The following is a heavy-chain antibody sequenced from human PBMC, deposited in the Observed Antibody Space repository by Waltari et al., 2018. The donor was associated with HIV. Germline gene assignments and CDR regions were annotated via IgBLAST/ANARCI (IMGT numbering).Heavy chain of an antibody. V-gene: IGHV1-8*02. J-gene: IGHJ6*02. CDR2: MNPNSGNT. CDR3: ARNSSAKGNRYFYYGLDV. D-gene: IGHD3-22*01. CDR1: GYIFLNFD. Sequence: QVHLVQSGPEVKRPGASVTISCKGYGYIFLNFDVNWVRQAAGQGPEWLGWMNPNSGNTASPYIFEERVTMTRDGSTDTAYMEMSGLTPEDTAIYYCARNSSAKGNRYFYYGLDVWGQGTPVTV.